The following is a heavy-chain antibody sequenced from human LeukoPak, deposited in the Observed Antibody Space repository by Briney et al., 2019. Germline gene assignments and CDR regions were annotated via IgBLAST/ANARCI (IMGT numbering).Heavy chain of an antibody. CDR2: ISSSNGDI. Sequence: PGGSLRLSCAASGFVFSTHSMNWVRQAPGKGLEWVSWISSSNGDIYYADSVRGRFPISRDDAKNSLYLQMNSLRAEDTAVYYCVRDADGGNSWFDSWGQGTLVTVSS. D-gene: IGHD4-23*01. CDR3: VRDADGGNSWFDS. CDR1: GFVFSTHS. V-gene: IGHV3-21*01. J-gene: IGHJ5*01.